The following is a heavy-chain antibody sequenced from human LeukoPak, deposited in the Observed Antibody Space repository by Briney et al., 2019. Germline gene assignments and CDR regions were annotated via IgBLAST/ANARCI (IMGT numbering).Heavy chain of an antibody. CDR1: GGSISRYY. Sequence: SSETLSLTCTVSGGSISRYYWSWIRQPPGKRLEWIGYIYYSGSTNYNPSLKSRVTISVDTSKNQFSLKLSSVTAADTAVYYCARGKNSYGPDFDYWGQGTLATVSS. J-gene: IGHJ4*02. CDR3: ARGKNSYGPDFDY. D-gene: IGHD5-18*01. CDR2: IYYSGST. V-gene: IGHV4-59*12.